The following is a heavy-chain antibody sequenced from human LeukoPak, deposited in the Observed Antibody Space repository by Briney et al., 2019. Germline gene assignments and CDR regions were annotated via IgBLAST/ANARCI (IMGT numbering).Heavy chain of an antibody. CDR1: GFTFSSYG. CDR3: AKDLSRAARLSDAFDI. CDR2: ISYDGSNK. D-gene: IGHD6-6*01. V-gene: IGHV3-30*18. J-gene: IGHJ3*02. Sequence: PGGSLRLSCAASGFTFSSYGMHWVRQAPGKGLEWVAVISYDGSNKYYADSVKGRFTISRDNSKNTLYLQMNSLRAEDTAVYYCAKDLSRAARLSDAFDIWGQGTMVTVSS.